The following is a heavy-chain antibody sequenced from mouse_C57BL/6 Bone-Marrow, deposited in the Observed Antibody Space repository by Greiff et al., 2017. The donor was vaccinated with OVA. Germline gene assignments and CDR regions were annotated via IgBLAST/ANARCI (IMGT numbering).Heavy chain of an antibody. CDR3: ARMADDGYFYAMDY. V-gene: IGHV5-4*03. CDR2: ISDGGSYT. CDR1: GFTFSSYA. D-gene: IGHD2-3*01. Sequence: EVKLMESGGGLVKPGGSLKLSCAASGFTFSSYAMSWVRQTPEKRLEWVATISDGGSYTYYPDNVKGRFTISRDNAKNNLYLQMSHLKSEDTAMYYCARMADDGYFYAMDYWGQGTSVTVSS. J-gene: IGHJ4*01.